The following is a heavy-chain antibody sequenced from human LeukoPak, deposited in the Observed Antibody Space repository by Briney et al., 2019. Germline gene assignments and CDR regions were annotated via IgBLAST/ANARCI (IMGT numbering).Heavy chain of an antibody. CDR2: ISHDGSNK. D-gene: IGHD6-13*01. J-gene: IGHJ1*01. V-gene: IGHV3-30*01. CDR1: GFTFSSYA. Sequence: GGSLRLSCAASGFTFSSYAMHWVRQAPGKGLEWVAAISHDGSNKYHADSVKGRFTISRDNSKNTVYLQMNSQRAEDTAVYFCAGSPKYSSSWFEYFQHWGQGTLVTASS. CDR3: AGSPKYSSSWFEYFQH.